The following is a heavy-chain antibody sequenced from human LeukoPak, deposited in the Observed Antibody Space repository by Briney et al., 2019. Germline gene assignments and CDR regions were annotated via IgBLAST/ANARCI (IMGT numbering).Heavy chain of an antibody. CDR2: INHSGST. J-gene: IGHJ4*02. V-gene: IGHV4-34*01. CDR3: ARGRPDIVVVPAAIYY. CDR1: GGSFSGYY. Sequence: ASETLSLTCAVYGGSFSGYYWSWIRQPPGKGQEWIGEINHSGSTNYNPSLKSRVTISVDTSKNQFSLKLSSVTAADTAVYYCARGRPDIVVVPAAIYYWGQGTLVTVSS. D-gene: IGHD2-2*01.